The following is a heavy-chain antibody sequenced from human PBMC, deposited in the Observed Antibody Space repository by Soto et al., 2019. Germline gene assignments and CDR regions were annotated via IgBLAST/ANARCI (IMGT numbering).Heavy chain of an antibody. CDR2: MNPNSGNT. Sequence: QVQLVQSGAEVKKPGASVKVSCKASGYTFTSYDINWVRQAPGQGLEWMVWMNPNSGNTVYAQKFQDIVTMTRNTSIITAYMELSSLRSEDTAVYYCARERNMYGMDVWGHGTTVTVSS. CDR1: GYTFTSYD. D-gene: IGHD1-1*01. J-gene: IGHJ6*01. CDR3: ARERNMYGMDV. V-gene: IGHV1-8*01.